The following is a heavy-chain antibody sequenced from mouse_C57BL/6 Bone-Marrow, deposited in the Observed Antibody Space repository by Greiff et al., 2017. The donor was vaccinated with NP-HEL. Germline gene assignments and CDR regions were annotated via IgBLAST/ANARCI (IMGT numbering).Heavy chain of an antibody. D-gene: IGHD2-1*01. V-gene: IGHV1-64*01. CDR3: ARGGFYYGSYVNFDY. CDR2: IHPNSGST. CDR1: GYTFTSYW. Sequence: QVQLQQPGAELVKPGASVKLSCKASGYTFTSYWMHWVKQRPGQGLEWIGMIHPNSGSTNYNEKFKSKATLTVDKSSSTAYMQLSSLTSEDSAVYYYARGGFYYGSYVNFDYWGQGTTLTVSS. J-gene: IGHJ2*01.